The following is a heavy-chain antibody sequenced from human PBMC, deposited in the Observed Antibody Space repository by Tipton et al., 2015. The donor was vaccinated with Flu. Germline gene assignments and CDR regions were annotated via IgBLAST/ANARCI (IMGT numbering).Heavy chain of an antibody. CDR2: IDSDVRKI. CDR1: GFTFSSYW. CDR3: VRDTTIGTSLFYFDY. Sequence: SLRLSCAASGFTFSSYWMHWVRQAPGKGLVWVARIDSDVRKIKYADSVKGRFTISRDNAKNTVYLQMNSLGAEDTAVCYCVRDTTIGTSLFYFDYWGQGTLVTVSP. D-gene: IGHD1-26*01. J-gene: IGHJ4*02. V-gene: IGHV3-74*01.